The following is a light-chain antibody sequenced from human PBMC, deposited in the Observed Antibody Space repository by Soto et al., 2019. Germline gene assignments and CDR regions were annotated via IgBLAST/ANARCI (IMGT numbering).Light chain of an antibody. J-gene: IGLJ2*01. CDR3: QVWDRSSDVV. Sequence: SYELTQPPSVSVAPGQTAXITCGGNNIESKSVHWYQQRPGQAPVLVIYVDSDRPSGIPDRFSASTSGNTAALTISRVEAGDEADYYCQVWDRSSDVVFGGGTKLTVL. CDR1: NIESKS. V-gene: IGLV3-21*02. CDR2: VDS.